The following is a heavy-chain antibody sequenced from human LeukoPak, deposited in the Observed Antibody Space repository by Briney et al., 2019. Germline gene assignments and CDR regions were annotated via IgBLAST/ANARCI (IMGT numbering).Heavy chain of an antibody. V-gene: IGHV3-9*01. Sequence: GGSLRLSRAASGFTFDDYAMHWVRQAPGKGLEWVSGISWNSGSIGYADSVKGRFTISRDNAKNSLYLQMNSLRAEDTALYYCAKDMYSSGWYPFDYWGQGTLVTVSS. D-gene: IGHD6-19*01. CDR2: ISWNSGSI. CDR3: AKDMYSSGWYPFDY. CDR1: GFTFDDYA. J-gene: IGHJ4*02.